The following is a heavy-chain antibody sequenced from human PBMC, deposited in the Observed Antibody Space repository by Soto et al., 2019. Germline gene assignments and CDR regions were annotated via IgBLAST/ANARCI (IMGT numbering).Heavy chain of an antibody. CDR1: GGTFSSYT. CDR2: IIPILGIA. J-gene: IGHJ6*03. D-gene: IGHD5-12*01. V-gene: IGHV1-69*02. CDR3: ARSPYSGYYMDV. Sequence: ASVKVSCKASGGTFSSYTISWVRQAPGQGLEWMGRIIPILGIANYAQKFQSRVTITADKSTSTAYMELSSLRSEDTAVYYCARSPYSGYYMDVWGKGTTVTVSS.